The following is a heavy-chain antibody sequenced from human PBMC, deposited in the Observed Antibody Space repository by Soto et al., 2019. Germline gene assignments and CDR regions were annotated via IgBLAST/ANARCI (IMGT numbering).Heavy chain of an antibody. J-gene: IGHJ4*02. V-gene: IGHV1-46*01. Sequence: ASVKVSCKASGYTFTSYYMHWVRQAPGQGLEWMGIINPSGGSTSYAQKFQGRFTISRDNAKNSLYLQMNSLRAEDTAVYYCARDDSDYDCFDYWGQGTLVTVSS. CDR2: INPSGGST. CDR1: GYTFTSYY. D-gene: IGHD4-4*01. CDR3: ARDDSDYDCFDY.